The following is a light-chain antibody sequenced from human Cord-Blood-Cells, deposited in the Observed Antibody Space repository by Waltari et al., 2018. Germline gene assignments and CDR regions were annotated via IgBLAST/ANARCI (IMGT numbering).Light chain of an antibody. V-gene: IGLV1-40*01. CDR2: GNS. J-gene: IGLJ3*02. CDR1: SSTIGAGYD. Sequence: QSVLTPPPSVSGAPGQRVTISCTGSSSTIGAGYDVPWYQQLPGTAPNLLIYGNSNRPSGVPDRFSGSKSGTSASLAITGLQAEDEADYYCQSYDSSLSGSVFGGGTKLTVL. CDR3: QSYDSSLSGSV.